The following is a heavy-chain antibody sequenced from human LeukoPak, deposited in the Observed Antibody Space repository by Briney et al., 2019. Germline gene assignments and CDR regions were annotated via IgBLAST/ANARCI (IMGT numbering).Heavy chain of an antibody. V-gene: IGHV3-30-3*01. CDR2: ISYDGSNK. Sequence: GGSLRLSCAASGFTFSSYTIHWVRQAPGKGLEWVAVISYDGSNKYYADSVKGRFTISRDNSKNTLYLQMNSLRAEDTAVYYCARAGITMVRGVITDWGQGTRVTVSS. J-gene: IGHJ4*02. CDR3: ARAGITMVRGVITD. CDR1: GFTFSSYT. D-gene: IGHD3-10*01.